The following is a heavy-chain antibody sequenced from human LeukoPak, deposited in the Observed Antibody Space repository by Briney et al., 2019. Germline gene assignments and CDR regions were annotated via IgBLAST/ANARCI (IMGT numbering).Heavy chain of an antibody. CDR1: GFSFDDYA. D-gene: IGHD2-15*01. CDR2: INWNSGSI. J-gene: IGHJ4*02. Sequence: GGSLRLSCVASGFSFDDYAMHWVRQAPGKGLEWVSGINWNSGSIGYADSVKGRFTISRDNAKNSLYLQMNSLRVGDTAIYYCAREEYQVLLDWGQGILVTVAS. V-gene: IGHV3-9*01. CDR3: AREEYQVLLD.